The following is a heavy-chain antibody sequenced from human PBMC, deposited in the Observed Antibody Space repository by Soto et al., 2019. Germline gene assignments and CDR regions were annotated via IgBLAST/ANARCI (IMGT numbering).Heavy chain of an antibody. Sequence: GSLRLSCAASGFTFSNAWMSWVRQAPGKGLEWVGRIKSKTDGGTTDYAAPVKGRFTISRDDSKNTLYLQMNSLKTEDTAVYYCTTEEGGYYYFDYWGQGTLVTVSS. V-gene: IGHV3-15*01. CDR2: IKSKTDGGTT. CDR3: TTEEGGYYYFDY. CDR1: GFTFSNAW. D-gene: IGHD3-22*01. J-gene: IGHJ4*02.